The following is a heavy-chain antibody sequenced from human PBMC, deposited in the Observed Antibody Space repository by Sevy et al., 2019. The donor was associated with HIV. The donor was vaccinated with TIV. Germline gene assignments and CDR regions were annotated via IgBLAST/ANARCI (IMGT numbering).Heavy chain of an antibody. V-gene: IGHV6-1*01. CDR1: GDSVSRNGAA. Sequence: SQTLSLTCVISGDSVSRNGAAWNWIRQSPSRGLEWPGRSYYRSTWHKDYAISVKSRLTITPDTSKNQFFLQLNSVTPEDTAMYYCARAVAGVYYFDYWGQGTLVTVSS. CDR2: SYYRSTWHK. J-gene: IGHJ4*02. CDR3: ARAVAGVYYFDY. D-gene: IGHD6-19*01.